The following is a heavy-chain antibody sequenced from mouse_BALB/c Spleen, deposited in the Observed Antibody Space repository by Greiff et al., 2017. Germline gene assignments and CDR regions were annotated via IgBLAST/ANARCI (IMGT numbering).Heavy chain of an antibody. CDR1: GFTFSSFG. V-gene: IGHV5-17*02. CDR3: ARRPLDN. Sequence: EVKVVESGGGLVQPGGSRKLSCAASGFTFSSFGMHWVRQAPEKGLEWVAYISSGSSTIYYADTVKGRFTISRDNPKNTLFLQMTSLRSEDTAMYYCARRPLDNWGQGTTLTVSS. CDR2: ISSGSSTI. J-gene: IGHJ2*01.